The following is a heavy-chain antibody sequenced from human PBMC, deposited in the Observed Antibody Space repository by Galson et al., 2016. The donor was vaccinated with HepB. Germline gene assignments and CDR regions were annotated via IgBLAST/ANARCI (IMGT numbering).Heavy chain of an antibody. D-gene: IGHD3-22*01. CDR1: RFPFKIYA. J-gene: IGHJ4*02. CDR2: IANALNAENR. Sequence: SLRLSCAASRFPFKIYAMNWFRQAPGKGLEWVSLIANALNAENRHYADSVNGRFTISRDDANSFLYLHMSSLRVEDTAVNYCAPDYDSSGHFEADWGQGTLVTVS. V-gene: IGHV3-23*01. CDR3: APDYDSSGHFEAD.